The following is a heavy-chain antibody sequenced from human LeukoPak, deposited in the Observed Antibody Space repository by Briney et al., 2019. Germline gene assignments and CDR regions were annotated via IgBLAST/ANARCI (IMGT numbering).Heavy chain of an antibody. V-gene: IGHV4-38-2*01. D-gene: IGHD6-6*01. CDR3: ARSSIAARGTPDY. Sequence: SQTLSLTCAVSGYSISSGYYWGWIRQPPGKGLEWIGSIYHSGSTYYNPSLKSRVTISVDTSKNQFSLKLSSVTAADTAVYYCARSSIAARGTPDYWGQGTLVTVSS. CDR1: GYSISSGYY. CDR2: IYHSGST. J-gene: IGHJ4*02.